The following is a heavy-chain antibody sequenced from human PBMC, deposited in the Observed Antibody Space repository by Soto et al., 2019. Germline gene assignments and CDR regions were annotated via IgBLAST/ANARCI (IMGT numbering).Heavy chain of an antibody. Sequence: VKVSCKASGGTFSSYAISWVRQAPGQGLEWMGGIIPIFGTANYAQKFQGRVTITADESTSTAYMELSSLRSEDTAVYYCARVALSYDYYYGMDVWGQGTTVTVSS. CDR1: GGTFSSYA. CDR3: ARVALSYDYYYGMDV. CDR2: IIPIFGTA. J-gene: IGHJ6*02. V-gene: IGHV1-69*13.